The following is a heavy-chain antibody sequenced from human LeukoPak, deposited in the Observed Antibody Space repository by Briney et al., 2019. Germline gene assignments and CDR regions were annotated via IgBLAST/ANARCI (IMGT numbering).Heavy chain of an antibody. CDR2: ITGGSTTI. D-gene: IGHD1-26*01. CDR3: ARDPYNGSYGDDYYYYMDV. Sequence: GGSLRLSCAASGFTFRSYNMNWVRQAPGKGLEWVSYITGGSTTIYYADSVKGRFTISRDNAKNSLYLQMNSLRAEDTAVYHCARDPYNGSYGDDYYYYMDVWGKGTTVTISS. CDR1: GFTFRSYN. V-gene: IGHV3-48*01. J-gene: IGHJ6*03.